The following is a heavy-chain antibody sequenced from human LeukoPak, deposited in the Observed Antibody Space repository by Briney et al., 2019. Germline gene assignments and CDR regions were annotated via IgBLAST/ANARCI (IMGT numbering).Heavy chain of an antibody. CDR3: ARETGTNPAGNYNWFDP. CDR1: GYTFTSYY. Sequence: ASVKVSCKASGYTFTSYYMHWVRQAPGQGLEWMGIINPSGGSTSYAQKFQGRVTITRDTSTSTVYMELGSLRSEDTAVYYCARETGTNPAGNYNWFDPWGQGTLVTVSS. CDR2: INPSGGST. J-gene: IGHJ5*02. V-gene: IGHV1-46*01. D-gene: IGHD1-1*01.